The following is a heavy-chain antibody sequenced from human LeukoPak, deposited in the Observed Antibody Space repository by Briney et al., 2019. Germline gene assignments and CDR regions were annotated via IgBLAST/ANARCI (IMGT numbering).Heavy chain of an antibody. J-gene: IGHJ4*02. CDR2: ISYSGST. V-gene: IGHV4-59*12. CDR3: WGGLSIFGVVIMPSPYFDY. CDR1: GGSISSYY. Sequence: SETLSLTCTVSGGSISSYYWSWIRQPPGKGLEWIGCISYSGSTNYNPSLKSRVTISVDTSKYQFSLRLRSVPAADTAVYYCWGGLSIFGVVIMPSPYFDYWGQGPLVTVSS. D-gene: IGHD3-3*01.